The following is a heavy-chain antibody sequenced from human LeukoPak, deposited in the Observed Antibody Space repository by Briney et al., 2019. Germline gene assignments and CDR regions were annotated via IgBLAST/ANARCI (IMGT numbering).Heavy chain of an antibody. CDR3: AKDWDSGGWLAFDY. D-gene: IGHD6-19*01. V-gene: IGHV3-9*01. Sequence: PGGSLRLSCVASGFSFDDYAMHWVRQAPGKGLDWVAGISWKSGRIGYADSVKGRFTISRDNAKNSLYLQMNSLRVEDTAMYYCAKDWDSGGWLAFDYWGRGTLVTVSS. J-gene: IGHJ4*02. CDR1: GFSFDDYA. CDR2: ISWKSGRI.